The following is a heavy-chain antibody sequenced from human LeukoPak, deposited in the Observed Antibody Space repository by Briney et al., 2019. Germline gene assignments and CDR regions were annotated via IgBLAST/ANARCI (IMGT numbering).Heavy chain of an antibody. Sequence: SETLSLTCTVSGGSISSSSHYWAWIRQPPGKGLEWIGSFHYSGSTYYNPSLKRRVTISVDTSKNQFSLKLSSVTAADTAVYYCARSPTKRVPEDYWGQGTLVTVSS. CDR1: GGSISSSSHY. CDR3: ARSPTKRVPEDY. V-gene: IGHV4-39*07. CDR2: FHYSGST. D-gene: IGHD2-2*01. J-gene: IGHJ4*02.